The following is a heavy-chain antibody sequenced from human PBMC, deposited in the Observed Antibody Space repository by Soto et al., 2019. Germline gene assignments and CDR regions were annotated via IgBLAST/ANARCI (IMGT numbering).Heavy chain of an antibody. Sequence: QVQLVESGGGLVKPGGSLRLSCAASGFYFSDFYMSWIRQAPGRGLEWVSYISTGGSTMYYADSVKGRFTISRDNAKNSLYLQMNSLRAEDTAVCYCARDIGYCSGGSCYRMGAFDIWGQGTMVTVSS. CDR2: ISTGGSTM. D-gene: IGHD2-15*01. CDR3: ARDIGYCSGGSCYRMGAFDI. V-gene: IGHV3-11*01. CDR1: GFYFSDFY. J-gene: IGHJ3*02.